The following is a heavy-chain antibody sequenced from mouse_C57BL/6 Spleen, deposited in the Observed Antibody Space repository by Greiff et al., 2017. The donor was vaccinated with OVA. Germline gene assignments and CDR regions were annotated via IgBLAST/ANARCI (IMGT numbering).Heavy chain of an antibody. CDR2: IWSGGST. Sequence: QVHVKQSGPGLVQPSQSLSITCTVSGFSLTSYGVHWVRQSPGKGLEWLGVIWSGGSTDYNAAFISRLSISKDNSKSQVFFKMNSLQADDTAIYYSITTVVATGRYFDVWGTGTTVTVSS. CDR3: ITTVVATGRYFDV. V-gene: IGHV2-2*01. J-gene: IGHJ1*03. D-gene: IGHD1-1*01. CDR1: GFSLTSYG.